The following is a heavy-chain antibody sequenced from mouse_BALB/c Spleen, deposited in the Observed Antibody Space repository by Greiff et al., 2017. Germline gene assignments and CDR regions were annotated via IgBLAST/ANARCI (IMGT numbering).Heavy chain of an antibody. CDR2: IDPANGNT. Sequence: EVQLQQSGAELVKPGASVKLSCTASGFYIKDTYMHWVKQRPEQGLEWIGRIDPANGNTKYDPKFQGKATITADTSSNTAYLQLSSLTSEDTAVYYCASEGLRVGFAYWGQGTLVTVSA. CDR1: GFYIKDTY. CDR3: ASEGLRVGFAY. V-gene: IGHV14-3*02. J-gene: IGHJ3*01. D-gene: IGHD2-4*01.